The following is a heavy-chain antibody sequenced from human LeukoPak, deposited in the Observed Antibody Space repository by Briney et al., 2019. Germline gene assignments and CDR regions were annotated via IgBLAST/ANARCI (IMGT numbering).Heavy chain of an antibody. V-gene: IGHV3-23*01. CDR3: AKGTSSSRYSAPNY. J-gene: IGHJ4*02. CDR1: GFTFSSYG. CDR2: ICSNDNNT. D-gene: IGHD2-15*01. Sequence: PGGSLRLSCAASGFTFSSYGMHWVRQAPGKGLEWVSAICSNDNNTYYANSVKGRFTISRDNSKNTLSLQLNSLRAEDTAVYYCAKGTSSSRYSAPNYWGQGTLVTVSS.